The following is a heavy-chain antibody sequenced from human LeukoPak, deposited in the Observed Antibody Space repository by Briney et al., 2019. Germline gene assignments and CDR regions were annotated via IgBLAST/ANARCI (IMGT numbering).Heavy chain of an antibody. CDR2: ISAYNGNT. V-gene: IGHV1-18*01. CDR3: AREVRYYDILTGYRRGYGFDI. Sequence: GASVKVSCKASGYTFTSYGISWVRQAPGQGLEWMGWISAYNGNTNYAQKLQGRVTMTTDTSTSTAYMELRSLRSDDTAVYYCAREVRYYDILTGYRRGYGFDIWGHGTMVTVSS. J-gene: IGHJ3*02. D-gene: IGHD3-9*01. CDR1: GYTFTSYG.